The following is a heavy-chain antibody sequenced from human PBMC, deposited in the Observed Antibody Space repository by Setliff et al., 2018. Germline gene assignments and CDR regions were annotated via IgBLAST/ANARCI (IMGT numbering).Heavy chain of an antibody. V-gene: IGHV4-39*01. CDR3: ARHSRSSGGES. J-gene: IGHJ4*02. CDR1: GGYIGSRTYY. D-gene: IGHD2-15*01. CDR2: LYYTGNT. Sequence: SETLSLTCAVSGGYIGSRTYYWGWVRQPPGKGLEWIGSLYYTGNTYYNPSLKSRVTISVDTSKNRFSLKLKSVTAADTAVFYCARHSRSSGGESWGQGTLVTVSS.